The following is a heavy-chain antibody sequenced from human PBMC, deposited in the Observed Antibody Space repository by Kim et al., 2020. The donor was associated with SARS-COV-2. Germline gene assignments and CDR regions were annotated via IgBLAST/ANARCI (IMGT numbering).Heavy chain of an antibody. J-gene: IGHJ6*01. CDR1: GYMFTNYA. Sequence: ASVKVSCKASGYMFTNYAVNWVRQAPGQRLEWMGWINAADGNTKSSQTFQGRVTLTSDTSASTAYMELSSLRSEDTAVYFCARQNGSGTYGSAYYYAMDV. CDR2: INAADGNT. CDR3: ARQNGSGTYGSAYYYAMDV. D-gene: IGHD3-10*01. V-gene: IGHV1-3*01.